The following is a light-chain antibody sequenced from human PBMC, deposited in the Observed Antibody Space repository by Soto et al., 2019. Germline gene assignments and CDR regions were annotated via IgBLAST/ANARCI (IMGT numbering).Light chain of an antibody. CDR1: QSVPRSY. Sequence: EIVLTQSPGTLSLSPGERATLSCRASQSVPRSYLAWYQQKPGQAPRLLIYGTSSRATGIPDRFSGSGSGTDFTLTISRLEPEDFAVYYCQYYGNSPLTFGQGTRLEIK. V-gene: IGKV3-20*01. J-gene: IGKJ5*01. CDR2: GTS. CDR3: QYYGNSPLT.